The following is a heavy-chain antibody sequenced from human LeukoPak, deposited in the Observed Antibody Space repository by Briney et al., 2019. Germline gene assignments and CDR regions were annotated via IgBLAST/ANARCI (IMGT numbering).Heavy chain of an antibody. J-gene: IGHJ5*02. V-gene: IGHV3-23*01. CDR3: AKARGYQLLFLWFDP. CDR1: GFTFSSYA. CDR2: ISGSGGST. Sequence: PGGSLRLSCAASGFTFSSYAMSWVRQAPGKGLELVSAISGSGGSTYYADSVKGRFTISRDNSKNTLYLQMNSLRAEDTAVYYCAKARGYQLLFLWFDPWGQGTLVTVSS. D-gene: IGHD2-2*01.